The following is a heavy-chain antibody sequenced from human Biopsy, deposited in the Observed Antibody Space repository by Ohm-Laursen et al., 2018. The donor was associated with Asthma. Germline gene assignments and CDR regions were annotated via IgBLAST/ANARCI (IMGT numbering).Heavy chain of an antibody. D-gene: IGHD1-26*01. Sequence: SLRLSCAASGFTFDDYAMHWVRQAPGKGLEWVSGISWNSGSIGYADSVKGRFTISRDNAKNSLYLQMDSLRAEDTALYYCAKGEWELLEANFDYWGQGTLVTVSS. J-gene: IGHJ4*02. V-gene: IGHV3-9*01. CDR2: ISWNSGSI. CDR1: GFTFDDYA. CDR3: AKGEWELLEANFDY.